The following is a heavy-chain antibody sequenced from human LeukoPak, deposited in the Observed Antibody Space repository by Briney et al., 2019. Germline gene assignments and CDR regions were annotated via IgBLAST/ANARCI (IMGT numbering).Heavy chain of an antibody. CDR2: INSDGSWT. D-gene: IGHD2-2*01. CDR3: VSFYETY. CDR1: GNYW. Sequence: GGSLRLSCAASGNYWMHWVRQAPGKGLVWVSHINSDGSWTSYADSVKGRSTISKDNAKNTVYLQMNNLRAEDTAVYYCVSFYETYWGRGTLVTVSS. V-gene: IGHV3-74*01. J-gene: IGHJ4*02.